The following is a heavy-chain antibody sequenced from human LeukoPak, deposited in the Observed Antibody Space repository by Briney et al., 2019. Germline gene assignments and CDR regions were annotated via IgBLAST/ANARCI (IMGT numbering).Heavy chain of an antibody. D-gene: IGHD2-15*01. Sequence: SQTLSLTCTVSGGSISSGGYYWSWIRQHPGKGLEWIGYIYYSGSTYYDPSLKSRVTISVDTSKNQFSLKLSSVTAADTAVYYCARGEGYCSGGSCYFDAFDIWGQGTMVTVSS. V-gene: IGHV4-31*03. CDR3: ARGEGYCSGGSCYFDAFDI. CDR2: IYYSGST. J-gene: IGHJ3*02. CDR1: GGSISSGGYY.